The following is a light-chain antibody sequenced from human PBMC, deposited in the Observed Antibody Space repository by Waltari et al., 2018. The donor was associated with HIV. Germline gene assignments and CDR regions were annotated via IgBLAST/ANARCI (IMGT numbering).Light chain of an antibody. Sequence: DIVMTQSPDSLTVSLGERATINCKSNQTLFYSSTNKNYLAWYQQKPRQPPKLLIYWASSRESGVPERFIGSGSVTNFSLTITSLQAEDVAIYYCQQYFNTPYTFGRGTKVEI. CDR2: WAS. J-gene: IGKJ2*01. V-gene: IGKV4-1*01. CDR3: QQYFNTPYT. CDR1: QTLFYSSTNKNY.